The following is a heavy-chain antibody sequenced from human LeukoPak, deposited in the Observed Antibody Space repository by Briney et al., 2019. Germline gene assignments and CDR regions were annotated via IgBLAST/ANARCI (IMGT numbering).Heavy chain of an antibody. D-gene: IGHD6-13*01. CDR2: ISSSSRYI. Sequence: PGGSLRLSCAASGLTFSSYSMSWVRQAPGKGLEWVSYISSSSRYIYYADSVKGRFTIARDNAKNSLYLHMNSLRAEDTAVYYSARFLYSSSWYALWYWGQGTLVTVSS. V-gene: IGHV3-21*01. CDR3: ARFLYSSSWYALWY. CDR1: GLTFSSYS. J-gene: IGHJ4*02.